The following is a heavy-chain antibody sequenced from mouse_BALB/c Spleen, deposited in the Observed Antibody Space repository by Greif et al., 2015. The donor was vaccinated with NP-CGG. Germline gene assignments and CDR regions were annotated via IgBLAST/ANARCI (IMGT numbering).Heavy chain of an antibody. J-gene: IGHJ2*01. V-gene: IGHV14-3*02. CDR2: IDPANGNT. CDR1: GFNIKDTY. CDR3: ARGGGYYGSRERDY. Sequence: VQLQQPGAELVKPGASVKLSCTASGFNIKDTYMHWVKQRPEQGLEWIGRIDPANGNTKYDPKFQGKATITADTSSNTAYLQLSSLTSEDTAVYYCARGGGYYGSRERDYWGQGTTLTVSS. D-gene: IGHD1-1*01.